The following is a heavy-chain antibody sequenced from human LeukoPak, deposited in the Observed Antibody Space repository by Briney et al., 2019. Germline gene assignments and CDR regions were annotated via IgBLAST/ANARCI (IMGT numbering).Heavy chain of an antibody. J-gene: IGHJ5*02. Sequence: KPSETLSLTCAVYGGSFSGYYWSWIRQPPGKGLEWIGEINHSGSTNYNPSLKSRVTISVDTSKNQFSLKLSSVTAADTAVYYCARGRGYYDSSGYYRRNNWFDPWGQGTLVTVSS. CDR2: INHSGST. CDR1: GGSFSGYY. V-gene: IGHV4-34*01. D-gene: IGHD3-22*01. CDR3: ARGRGYYDSSGYYRRNNWFDP.